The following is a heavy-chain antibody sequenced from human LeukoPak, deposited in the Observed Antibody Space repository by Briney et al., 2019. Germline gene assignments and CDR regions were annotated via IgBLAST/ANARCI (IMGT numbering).Heavy chain of an antibody. J-gene: IGHJ3*02. V-gene: IGHV3-30-3*01. CDR2: ISYDGSNK. CDR1: GFTFSSYA. D-gene: IGHD4-17*01. CDR3: ARPRQTTGEPGSNAFDI. Sequence: GGSLRLSCAASGFTFSSYAMHWVRQAPGKGLEWVAVISYDGSNKYYADSVKGRFTISRDNAKNSLYLQMNSLRAEDTAVYYCARPRQTTGEPGSNAFDIWGQGTMVTVSS.